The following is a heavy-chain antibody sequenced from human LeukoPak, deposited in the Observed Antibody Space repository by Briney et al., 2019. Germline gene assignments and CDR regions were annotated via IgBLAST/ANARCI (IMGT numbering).Heavy chain of an antibody. J-gene: IGHJ4*02. CDR3: ALVGEALDY. D-gene: IGHD4-17*01. CDR2: INPNSGGT. V-gene: IGHV1-2*02. CDR1: GYTFIGYN. Sequence: GASVKVSCKASGYTFIGYNRHWVRQAPGQGLEWMGWINPNSGGTNYAQSFQGRVTMTRDTSISTAYMELSRLRSDDTAIYYCALVGEALDYWGQGTLVTDSS.